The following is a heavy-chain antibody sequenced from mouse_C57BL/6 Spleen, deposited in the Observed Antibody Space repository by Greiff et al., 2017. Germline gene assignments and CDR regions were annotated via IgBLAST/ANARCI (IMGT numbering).Heavy chain of an antibody. Sequence: VQLKQSGPELVKPGASVKISCKASGYTFTDYYMNWVKQSHGKSLEWIGDINPNNGGTSYNQKFKGKATLTVDKSSSTAYMELRSLTSEDSAVYYCARDLSYYYGSRSFDYWGQGTTLTVSS. CDR2: INPNNGGT. J-gene: IGHJ2*01. CDR1: GYTFTDYY. V-gene: IGHV1-26*01. D-gene: IGHD1-1*01. CDR3: ARDLSYYYGSRSFDY.